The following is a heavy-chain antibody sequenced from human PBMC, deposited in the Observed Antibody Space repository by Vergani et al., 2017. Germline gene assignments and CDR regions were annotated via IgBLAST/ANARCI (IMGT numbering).Heavy chain of an antibody. CDR3: AREVATIVNYYYGMDV. CDR2: ISAYNGNT. CDR1: GYTFTSYG. J-gene: IGHJ6*02. V-gene: IGHV1-18*01. Sequence: QVQLVQSGAEVKKPGASVKVSCKASGYTFTSYGISWVRQAPGQGLEWMGWISAYNGNTNDAQKLQGRVTMTTDTSTSTAYMELRSLRSDDTAVYYCAREVATIVNYYYGMDVWGQGTTVTVSS. D-gene: IGHD5-12*01.